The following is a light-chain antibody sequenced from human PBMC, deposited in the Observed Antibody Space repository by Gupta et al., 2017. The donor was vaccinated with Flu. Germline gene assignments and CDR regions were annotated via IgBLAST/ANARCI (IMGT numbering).Light chain of an antibody. CDR2: GQN. Sequence: SSELTQDPTVSVALGQTVRITCRGDGLRAFYASWYMQRPGQAPILVLYGQNNRPSGIPDRFSGSTLVDSASLTITGAQAEDEADYYCCSRDTISTQVVFGGGTKVTVL. CDR1: GLRAFY. J-gene: IGLJ2*01. CDR3: CSRDTISTQVV. V-gene: IGLV3-19*01.